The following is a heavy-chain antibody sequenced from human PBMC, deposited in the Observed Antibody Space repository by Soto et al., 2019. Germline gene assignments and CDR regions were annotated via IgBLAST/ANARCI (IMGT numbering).Heavy chain of an antibody. J-gene: IGHJ4*02. CDR1: GFTFSTHW. CDR2: IKEDGSEE. D-gene: IGHD6-6*01. CDR3: ARKGYGSSQLDY. Sequence: HPGGSLRLSCAASGFTFSTHWMSWVRLAPGKGLEWVANIKEDGSEEYYVDSVKGRSTISRDNAKNSLYLQMNSLRAEDTAVYYCARKGYGSSQLDYWGQGTLVTVSS. V-gene: IGHV3-7*05.